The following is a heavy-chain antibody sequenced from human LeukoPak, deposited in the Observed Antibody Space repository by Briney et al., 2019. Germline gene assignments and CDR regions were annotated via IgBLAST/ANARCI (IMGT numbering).Heavy chain of an antibody. J-gene: IGHJ4*02. V-gene: IGHV1-46*01. D-gene: IGHD2-15*01. CDR1: GYTFTSYY. Sequence: SVKVSCKASGYTFTSYYMHWVRQAPGQGLEWMGIINPSGGSTSYAQKFQGRVTMTRDTSTSTVYMELSSLRSEDTAVYYCAREGYCSGGSCSNFDYWGQGTLVTVSS. CDR2: INPSGGST. CDR3: AREGYCSGGSCSNFDY.